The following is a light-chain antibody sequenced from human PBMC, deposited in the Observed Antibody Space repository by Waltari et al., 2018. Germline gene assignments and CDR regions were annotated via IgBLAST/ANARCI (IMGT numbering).Light chain of an antibody. J-gene: IGKJ4*01. Sequence: DIVMTQSPLSLPVTPGEPASISCRSSQSLLHSDGYNYLDWYLQKPGQSPHLLIYLGSNRASGDPDRFSGRGSGTDFTLKISRVEAEDVGKYVCMQALQTPLTFGGGTKVEIK. CDR3: MQALQTPLT. CDR2: LGS. CDR1: QSLLHSDGYNY. V-gene: IGKV2-28*01.